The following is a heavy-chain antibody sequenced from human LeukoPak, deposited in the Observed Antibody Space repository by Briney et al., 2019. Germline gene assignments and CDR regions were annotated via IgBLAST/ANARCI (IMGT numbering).Heavy chain of an antibody. V-gene: IGHV1-8*01. CDR3: ARVSSSGWYGRISYFDY. Sequence: ASVKVSCKASGYTFTSYDISWVRQATGQGLEWMGWMNPNSGNTGYAQKFQGRVTMTRNTSISTAYMELSSLRSEDTAVYYCARVSSSGWYGRISYFDYWGQGTLVTVPS. CDR1: GYTFTSYD. J-gene: IGHJ4*02. D-gene: IGHD6-19*01. CDR2: MNPNSGNT.